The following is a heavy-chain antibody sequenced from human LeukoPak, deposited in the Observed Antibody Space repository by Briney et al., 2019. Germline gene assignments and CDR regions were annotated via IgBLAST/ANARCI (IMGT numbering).Heavy chain of an antibody. J-gene: IGHJ4*02. V-gene: IGHV4-31*03. CDR3: ALITSDYGDYAPFDY. Sequence: PSETLFLTCTVSGGSVSSGSYYWSWIRQPPGKGLEWIGYIYYSGSTYYNPSLKSRVTISVDTSKNQFSLKLSSVTAADTAVYYCALITSDYGDYAPFDYWGQGTLVTVSS. D-gene: IGHD4-17*01. CDR1: GGSVSSGSYY. CDR2: IYYSGST.